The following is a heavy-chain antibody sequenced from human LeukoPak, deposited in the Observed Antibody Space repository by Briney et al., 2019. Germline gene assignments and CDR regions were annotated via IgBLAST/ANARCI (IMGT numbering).Heavy chain of an antibody. CDR3: ARHYAHGSGIYAPFGY. V-gene: IGHV4-59*04. CDR2: IYYSGKT. Sequence: GSLRLSCAASGFTFSSYSMNWVRQPPGKGLEYIASIYYSGKTYHNPSLRSRVTMSIDSSENQFSLKLSAVTAADTAVYFCARHYAHGSGIYAPFGYWGQGALVTVSS. CDR1: GFTFSSYSMN. D-gene: IGHD3-10*01. J-gene: IGHJ4*02.